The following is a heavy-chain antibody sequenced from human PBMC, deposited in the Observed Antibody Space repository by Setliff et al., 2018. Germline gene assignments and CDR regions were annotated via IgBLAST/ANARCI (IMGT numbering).Heavy chain of an antibody. Sequence: PSETLSLTCTVSGGSISTYYWSWIRQPPGKGLEWIGYIYYTGSTNHNPSLKSRVTISVDTSKNQFSLKLSSVTAADTAVYYCARGEADYDILTSFDYWGQGTLVTVSS. J-gene: IGHJ4*02. V-gene: IGHV4-59*01. CDR2: IYYTGST. CDR1: GGSISTYY. CDR3: ARGEADYDILTSFDY. D-gene: IGHD3-9*01.